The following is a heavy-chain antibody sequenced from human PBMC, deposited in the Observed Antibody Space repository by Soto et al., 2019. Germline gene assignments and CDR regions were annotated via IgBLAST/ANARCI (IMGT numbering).Heavy chain of an antibody. D-gene: IGHD4-17*01. CDR3: ARDQGGDGDYLISPLAAAF. Sequence: QVQLVQSGAEVKKPGASVKVSCKASGYPFIAYSITWVRQAPGQRPEWLGWIYPYNRKTRYAERFQGRVTMTTDTSTTTAYMELKSLRSDDTAVYYCARDQGGDGDYLISPLAAAFWGRGTLVTVSS. CDR1: GYPFIAYS. CDR2: IYPYNRKT. V-gene: IGHV1-18*01. J-gene: IGHJ4*02.